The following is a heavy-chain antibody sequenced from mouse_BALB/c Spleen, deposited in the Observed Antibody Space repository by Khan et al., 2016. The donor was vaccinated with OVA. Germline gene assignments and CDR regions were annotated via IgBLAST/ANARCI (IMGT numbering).Heavy chain of an antibody. CDR1: GYSITSDYA. D-gene: IGHD1-1*01. V-gene: IGHV3-2*02. J-gene: IGHJ2*01. Sequence: EVELVESGPGLVKPSQSLSLTCTVTGYSITSDYARNWIRQFPGNKLEWMGFISYSGNTNYNPSLKSRISITRDTSKNQFFLQLNSVTTEDTARYYCARVYGGDFDYWGQGTTLTVSS. CDR2: ISYSGNT. CDR3: ARVYGGDFDY.